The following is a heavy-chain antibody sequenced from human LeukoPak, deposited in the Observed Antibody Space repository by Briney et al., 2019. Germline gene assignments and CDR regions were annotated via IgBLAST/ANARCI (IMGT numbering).Heavy chain of an antibody. J-gene: IGHJ4*02. Sequence: GGSLRLSCAASGFTFSSYGMHWVRQAPGKGLEGVAFIRYDGSNKYYADSVKGRFTISRDNSKNTLYLQMNSLRAEDTAVYYCAKDLTAGSGSYLDYWGQGTLVTVSS. D-gene: IGHD3-10*01. V-gene: IGHV3-30*02. CDR3: AKDLTAGSGSYLDY. CDR2: IRYDGSNK. CDR1: GFTFSSYG.